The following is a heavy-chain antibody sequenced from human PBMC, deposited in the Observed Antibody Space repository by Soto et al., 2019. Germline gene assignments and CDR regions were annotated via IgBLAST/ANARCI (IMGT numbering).Heavy chain of an antibody. CDR3: AKLSIFGVVISHFDY. D-gene: IGHD3-3*01. CDR1: GFTFSIDG. V-gene: IGHV3-23*01. Sequence: GGSLRLSCAASGFTFSIDGMSWVRQAPGKGMEWVSAIDGSGGSTYADSVKGRFTISRDNSKNTLHLQMNSLRAEDTALYYFAKLSIFGVVISHFDYCGQGTLVTVSS. CDR2: IDGSGGST. J-gene: IGHJ4*02.